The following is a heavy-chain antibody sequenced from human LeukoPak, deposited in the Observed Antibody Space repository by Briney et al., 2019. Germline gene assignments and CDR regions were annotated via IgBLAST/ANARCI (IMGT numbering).Heavy chain of an antibody. J-gene: IGHJ6*03. CDR1: GFTFSSYS. V-gene: IGHV3-21*01. CDR2: ISSSSYI. CDR3: ARDPAYCGGDCYPGYYYYMDV. Sequence: PGGSLRLSCAASGFTFSSYSMNWVRQAPGKGLEWVSSISSSSYIYYADSVKGRFTISRDNAKNSLYLQMNSLRAEDTAVYYCARDPAYCGGDCYPGYYYYMDVWGKGTTVTVSS. D-gene: IGHD2-21*02.